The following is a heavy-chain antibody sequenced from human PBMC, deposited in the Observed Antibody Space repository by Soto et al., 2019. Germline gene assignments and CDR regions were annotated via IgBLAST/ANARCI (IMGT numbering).Heavy chain of an antibody. CDR1: SGSIFTTNW. CDR3: ARKPDVATAKVGGGYVFDV. J-gene: IGHJ3*01. Sequence: QVQLQESGPGLVKPSGTLSLTCAASSGSIFTTNWWSWVRQSPGGGLQWIGDIYHSGSPKYNPSLKRRVSISIDKSKDRFFRHLTSVPAAATAVYYCARKPDVATAKVGGGYVFDVWGQGTMVTVSS. D-gene: IGHD3-16*01. CDR2: IYHSGSP. V-gene: IGHV4-4*02.